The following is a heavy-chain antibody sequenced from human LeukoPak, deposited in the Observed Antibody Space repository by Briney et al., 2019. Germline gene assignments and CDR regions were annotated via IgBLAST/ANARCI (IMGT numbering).Heavy chain of an antibody. CDR2: XXXXXXXT. J-gene: IGHJ6*02. Sequence: ASVKVSCKASGYTFTSYGISWVXXXXXXXXXXXXXXXXXXXXTNYAQKLQGRVTMTTDTSTSTAYMELRSLRSDDTAVYYCARDLGWKGGVIIPWDYYGMDVWGQGTTVTVSS. CDR1: GYTFTSYG. CDR3: ARDLGWKGGVIIPWDYYGMDV. V-gene: IGHV1-18*01. D-gene: IGHD3-10*01.